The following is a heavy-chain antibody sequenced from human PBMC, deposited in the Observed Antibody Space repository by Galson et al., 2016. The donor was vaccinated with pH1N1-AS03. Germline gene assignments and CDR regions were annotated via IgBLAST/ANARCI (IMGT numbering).Heavy chain of an antibody. Sequence: SVKVSCKASGYTFTNYAVHWVRQAPGQGLEWMGWINGDNGYTKFARNFQGRVTLTRDTSASTAYMELSSLRSEDTAVYFCARAETYYDQLLDYWRQSTLLTVSS. D-gene: IGHD3-22*01. J-gene: IGHJ4*02. V-gene: IGHV1-3*01. CDR2: INGDNGYT. CDR3: ARAETYYDQLLDY. CDR1: GYTFTNYA.